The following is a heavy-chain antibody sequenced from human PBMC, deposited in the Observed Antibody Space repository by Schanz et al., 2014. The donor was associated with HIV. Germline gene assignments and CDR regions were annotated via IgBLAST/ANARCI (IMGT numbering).Heavy chain of an antibody. CDR3: AKGFSGYYSEDYFDY. CDR2: ISYDGSNK. J-gene: IGHJ4*02. D-gene: IGHD3-22*01. CDR1: GFTFSSYG. Sequence: QVQLVESGGGVVQPGRSLRLYCAASGFTFSSYGMHWVRQAPGKGLEWVAVISYDGSNKYYADSVKGRFTISRDNSKNTLYLQMNSLRADDTAVYYCAKGFSGYYSEDYFDYWGQGTLVTVSS. V-gene: IGHV3-30*18.